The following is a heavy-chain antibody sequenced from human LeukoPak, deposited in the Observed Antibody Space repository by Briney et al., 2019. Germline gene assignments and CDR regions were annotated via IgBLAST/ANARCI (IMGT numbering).Heavy chain of an antibody. CDR2: INPNSGGT. Sequence: ASVTVSCTASGYTFTSYYINWVRQAPGQGLERMGWINPNSGGTNYAQKFQGRVTMTSDTSISTAYMELSSLRSDDTAVYYCARKSAARSTSEFDCWGQGTLVTVSS. CDR1: GYTFTSYY. V-gene: IGHV1-2*02. CDR3: ARKSAARSTSEFDC. J-gene: IGHJ4*02. D-gene: IGHD2-2*01.